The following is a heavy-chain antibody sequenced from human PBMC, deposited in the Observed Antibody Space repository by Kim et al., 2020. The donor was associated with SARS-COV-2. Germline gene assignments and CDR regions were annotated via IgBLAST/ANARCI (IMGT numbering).Heavy chain of an antibody. J-gene: IGHJ5*02. D-gene: IGHD2-2*01. Sequence: GRCTISRDNSKNTLYLQMNSLRAEETGVYYCAKGDIVVVPAARGKSWFDPWGQGTLVTVSS. V-gene: IGHV3-30*02. CDR3: AKGDIVVVPAARGKSWFDP.